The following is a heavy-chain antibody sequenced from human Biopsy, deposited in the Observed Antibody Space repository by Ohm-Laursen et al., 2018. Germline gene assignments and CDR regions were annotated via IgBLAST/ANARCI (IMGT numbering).Heavy chain of an antibody. CDR1: TGTFDSYG. Sequence: SVKVSCKASTGTFDSYGVTWVRQAPGQGLEWMGRIIPILRTTTYAPKFQDRVTFTADKSSSTAYLELSSLTSEDTAMFYCAREAIGYQLPCDDWGQGTLVTVSS. D-gene: IGHD2-15*01. CDR3: AREAIGYQLPCDD. V-gene: IGHV1-69*04. CDR2: IIPILRTT. J-gene: IGHJ4*02.